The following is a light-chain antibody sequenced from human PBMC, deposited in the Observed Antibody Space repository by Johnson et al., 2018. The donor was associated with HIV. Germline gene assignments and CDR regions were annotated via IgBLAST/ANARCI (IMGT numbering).Light chain of an antibody. CDR2: DTY. CDR1: SSNIGNNY. V-gene: IGLV1-51*01. J-gene: IGLJ1*01. Sequence: QSVLTQPPSVSAAPGQKVTISCSGSSSNIGNNYVSWYQQLPGTAPKLLIYDTYKRPSGIPDRFSGSKSGTSATLGITGLQTGDEADYSCGKWDRRLSAYVCGAGTKVTVL. CDR3: GKWDRRLSAYV.